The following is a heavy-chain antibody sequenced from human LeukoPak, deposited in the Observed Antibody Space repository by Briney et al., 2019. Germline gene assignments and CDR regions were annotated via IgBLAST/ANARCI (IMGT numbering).Heavy chain of an antibody. Sequence: GRSLRLSCATSGFTFTSYSIQWVRQAPGKGLEWVAVISSDGDNKYYADSVKGRFTISRDNSKNSLYLQMNSLRAEDTALYYCAKDIGAMIVRSMGYWGQGTLVTVSS. CDR3: AKDIGAMIVRSMGY. V-gene: IGHV3-30-3*01. CDR2: ISSDGDNK. J-gene: IGHJ4*02. D-gene: IGHD3-22*01. CDR1: GFTFTSYS.